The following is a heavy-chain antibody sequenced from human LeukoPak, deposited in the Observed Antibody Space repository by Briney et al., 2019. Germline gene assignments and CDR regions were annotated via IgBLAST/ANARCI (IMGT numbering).Heavy chain of an antibody. CDR2: ISGNGAHP. CDR1: DFILSTYA. Sequence: GGSLRLSCTASDFILSTYAMSWVRQAPGEGLEWVSSISGNGAHPYYADSVRGRFSISRDFSRNAVFLQMSSLRVEDTATYYCAKAVDGRGYYFERGADFRGQGTMVTVSS. CDR3: AKAVDGRGYYFERGADF. V-gene: IGHV3-23*01. J-gene: IGHJ4*02. D-gene: IGHD3-22*01.